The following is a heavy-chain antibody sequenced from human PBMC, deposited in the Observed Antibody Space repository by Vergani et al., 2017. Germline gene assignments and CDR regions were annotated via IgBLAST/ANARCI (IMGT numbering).Heavy chain of an antibody. CDR3: AKDPENDFWSGYYTPGWFDP. J-gene: IGHJ5*02. Sequence: EVQLLESGGGLVQPGGSPRLSCAASGFTFSSYAMSWVRQAPGKGLEWVSAISGSGGSTYYADSVKGRFTISRDNSKNTLYLQMNSLRAEDTAVYYCAKDPENDFWSGYYTPGWFDPWGQGTLVTVSS. D-gene: IGHD3-3*01. CDR2: ISGSGGST. CDR1: GFTFSSYA. V-gene: IGHV3-23*01.